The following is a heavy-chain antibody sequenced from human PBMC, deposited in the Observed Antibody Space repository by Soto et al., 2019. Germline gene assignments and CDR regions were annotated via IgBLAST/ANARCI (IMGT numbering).Heavy chain of an antibody. CDR3: ARDPLRVVAATPEYFQH. CDR2: ISSSSSTI. V-gene: IGHV3-48*01. D-gene: IGHD2-15*01. Sequence: GGSLRLSCAASGFTFSSYSMNWVRQAPGKGLEWVSYISSSSSTIYYADSVKGRFTISRDNAKNSLYLQMNSLRAEDTAVYYCARDPLRVVAATPEYFQHWGQGTLVTVSS. CDR1: GFTFSSYS. J-gene: IGHJ1*01.